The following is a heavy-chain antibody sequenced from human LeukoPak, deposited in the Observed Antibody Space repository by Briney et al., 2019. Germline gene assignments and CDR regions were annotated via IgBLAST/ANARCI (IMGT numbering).Heavy chain of an antibody. CDR1: GFTFSGSP. CDR3: ARATSAYYYPDAFDI. CDR2: IRSKADNYAT. V-gene: IGHV3-73*01. Sequence: PGGSLRLSCAASGFTFSGSPILWVRQASGKGLEWVGRIRSKADNYATAYAASVQGRCTISRDDSKNTAYLQLNSLKTEDTAVYYCARATSAYYYPDAFDIWGQGTMVTVSS. D-gene: IGHD3-22*01. J-gene: IGHJ3*02.